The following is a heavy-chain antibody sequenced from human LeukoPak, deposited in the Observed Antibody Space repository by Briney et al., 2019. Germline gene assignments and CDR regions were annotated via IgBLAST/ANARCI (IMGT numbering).Heavy chain of an antibody. CDR1: GLTFHDYA. D-gene: IGHD2-21*01. CDR3: AKQPYNYYYLDV. J-gene: IGHJ6*03. V-gene: IGHV3-23*01. Sequence: PGGSLRLSRALSGLTFHDYAMTWVRQAPGEGLEWVSTIVGDSSKTYYADSVKGRFTISRDNSNYMLFLHMNNLRAEDTAIYYCAKQPYNYYYLDVWGKGTTVTVSS. CDR2: IVGDSSKT.